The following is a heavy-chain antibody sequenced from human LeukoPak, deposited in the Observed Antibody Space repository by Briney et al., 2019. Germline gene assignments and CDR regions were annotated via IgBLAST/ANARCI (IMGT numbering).Heavy chain of an antibody. D-gene: IGHD6-13*01. Sequence: GASVKVSCKASGYTFTSYGISWVRQAPGQGLEWMGWISAYNGNTNYAQKLQGRVTMTTDTSTSTAYMELRSLRSDDTAVYYCARDQLGSSPPIYYYYMDVWGQGTLVTVSS. CDR1: GYTFTSYG. J-gene: IGHJ6*03. CDR2: ISAYNGNT. V-gene: IGHV1-18*01. CDR3: ARDQLGSSPPIYYYYMDV.